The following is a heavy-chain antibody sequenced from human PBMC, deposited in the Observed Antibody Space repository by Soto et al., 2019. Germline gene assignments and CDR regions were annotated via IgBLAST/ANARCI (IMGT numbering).Heavy chain of an antibody. J-gene: IGHJ6*01. CDR1: GFSFSIYA. CDR2: ISSNGGST. V-gene: IGHV3-64D*06. CDR3: VKDGVQDTAMVRDNYYYHGMEV. Sequence: SWWSXRLSCSTCGFSFSIYAIHLFRHAPGKGLEYVSAISSNGGSTYYADSVKGRFTISRYNSKNTLYLQMSSLRAEDTAVYYCVKDGVQDTAMVRDNYYYHGMEVRGQRTTV. D-gene: IGHD5-18*01.